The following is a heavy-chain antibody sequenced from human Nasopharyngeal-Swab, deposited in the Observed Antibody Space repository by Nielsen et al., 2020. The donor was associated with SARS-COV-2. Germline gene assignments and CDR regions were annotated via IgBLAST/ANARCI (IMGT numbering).Heavy chain of an antibody. Sequence: GESLKISCAASGFTFSSYEMNWVRQAPGKGLEWVSYISSSGSTIYYADSVKGRFTISRDNAENSLYLQMNSLRAEDTAVYYCARGGMVRGVIITYYYYGMDVWGQGTTVTVSS. J-gene: IGHJ6*02. D-gene: IGHD3-10*01. CDR2: ISSSGSTI. CDR3: ARGGMVRGVIITYYYYGMDV. CDR1: GFTFSSYE. V-gene: IGHV3-48*03.